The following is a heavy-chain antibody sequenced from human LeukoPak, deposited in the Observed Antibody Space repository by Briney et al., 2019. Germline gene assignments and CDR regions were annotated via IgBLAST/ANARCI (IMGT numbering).Heavy chain of an antibody. J-gene: IGHJ4*02. CDR2: IKRDGSDT. V-gene: IGHV3-7*01. CDR1: GFAFSSYW. CDR3: ARDANYYDSRGENYFNY. D-gene: IGHD3-22*01. Sequence: GGSLRLSCAASGFAFSSYWMSWVRQAPGKGLEWVANIKRDGSDTSYVDSVKGRFTISRDNAKNSPYLQLNSLRAEDTAVYYCARDANYYDSRGENYFNYWGQGTLVTVSS.